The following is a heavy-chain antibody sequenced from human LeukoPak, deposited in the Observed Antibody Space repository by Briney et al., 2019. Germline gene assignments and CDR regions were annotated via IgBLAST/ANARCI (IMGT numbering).Heavy chain of an antibody. Sequence: GGSLRLSCAASGFTFSDYYMSWIRQAPGKGLEWVSYISSSGSTIYYADSVKGRFTISRDNAKNSLYLQMNSLRAEDTAVYYCARDLDMAAGDWFDPWGQGTLVTVSS. CDR2: ISSSGSTI. D-gene: IGHD6-13*01. CDR3: ARDLDMAAGDWFDP. J-gene: IGHJ5*02. V-gene: IGHV3-11*04. CDR1: GFTFSDYY.